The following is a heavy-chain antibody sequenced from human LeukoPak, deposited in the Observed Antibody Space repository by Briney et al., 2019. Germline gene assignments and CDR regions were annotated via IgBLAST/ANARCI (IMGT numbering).Heavy chain of an antibody. Sequence: APVKVSCKVSGYTLTELSMHWVRQAPGKGLEWMGGFDPEDGETIYAQKFQGRVTMTEDTSTDTAYMELSSLRSEDTAVYYCATIATPRGIVGASTYFDYWGQGTLVTVSS. V-gene: IGHV1-24*01. CDR1: GYTLTELS. CDR3: ATIATPRGIVGASTYFDY. D-gene: IGHD1-26*01. CDR2: FDPEDGET. J-gene: IGHJ4*02.